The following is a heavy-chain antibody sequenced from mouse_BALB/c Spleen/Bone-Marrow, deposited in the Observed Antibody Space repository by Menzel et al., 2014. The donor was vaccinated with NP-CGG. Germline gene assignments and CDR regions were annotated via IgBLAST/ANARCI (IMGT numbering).Heavy chain of an antibody. CDR3: TRGGNWEDFDY. CDR1: GFTFSSFG. Sequence: EVQVVESGGGLVQPGGSRKLSCAASGFTFSSFGMHWVRQAPEKGPEWIAYISSDSGAIFYADTVKGRFTISRDNPKNTLFLQMTSLRSEDTAIYFCTRGGNWEDFDYWGQGTTLTVSS. V-gene: IGHV5-17*02. J-gene: IGHJ2*01. CDR2: ISSDSGAI. D-gene: IGHD4-1*01.